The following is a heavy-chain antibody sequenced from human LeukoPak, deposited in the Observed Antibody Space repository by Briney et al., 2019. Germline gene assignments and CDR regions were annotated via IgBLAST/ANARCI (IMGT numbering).Heavy chain of an antibody. CDR2: TYYSGST. D-gene: IGHD4-17*01. CDR1: GGSISSYY. CDR3: ARHDYGAFDI. J-gene: IGHJ3*02. V-gene: IGHV4-59*08. Sequence: SETLSLTCTVSGGSISSYYWSWIRQPPGKGLEWIGYTYYSGSTNYNPSLKSRVTISVDTSKNQFSLKLSSVTAADTAVYYCARHDYGAFDIWGQGTMVTVSS.